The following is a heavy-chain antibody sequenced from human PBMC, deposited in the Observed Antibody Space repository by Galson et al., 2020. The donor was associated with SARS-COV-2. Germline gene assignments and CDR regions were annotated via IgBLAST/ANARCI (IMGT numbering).Heavy chain of an antibody. V-gene: IGHV4-39*01. D-gene: IGHD3-16*02. Sequence: ASETLSLTCIVSGGFIGSRDYYWAWIRQPPGKGLEWIGTIFYTGITYHNPSLESRVAISIDTSKNQLSLKLTSVGAADTAVYYCARVLILRYIHTNYYGLDVWGPGTTVTVSS. CDR3: ARVLILRYIHTNYYGLDV. CDR2: IFYTGIT. J-gene: IGHJ6*02. CDR1: GGFIGSRDYY.